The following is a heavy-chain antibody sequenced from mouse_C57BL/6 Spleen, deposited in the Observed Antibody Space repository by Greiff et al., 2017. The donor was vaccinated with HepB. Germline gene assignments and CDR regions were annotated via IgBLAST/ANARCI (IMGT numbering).Heavy chain of an antibody. D-gene: IGHD1-1*01. CDR2: IDPETGGT. V-gene: IGHV1-15*01. CDR1: GYTFTDYE. Sequence: QVQLKESGAELVRPGASVTLSCKASGYTFTDYEMHWVKQTPVHGLEWIGAIDPETGGTAYNQKFKGKAILTADKSSSTAYMELRSLTSEDSAVYYCTSPTGGNAMDYWGQGTSVTVSS. J-gene: IGHJ4*01. CDR3: TSPTGGNAMDY.